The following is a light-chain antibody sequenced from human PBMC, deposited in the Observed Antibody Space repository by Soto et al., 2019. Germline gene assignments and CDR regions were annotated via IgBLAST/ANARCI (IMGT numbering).Light chain of an antibody. V-gene: IGLV2-18*02. CDR2: EVS. Sequence: QSALTQPPSVSGSPGQSVTMSCTGTSSDVGSYNRVSWYQQPPGTAPKLMIYEVSNRPSGVPDRFSGSKSGNTASLTISGLQAEDEADYYCSSYTSSSTFVFGGGTKLNVL. J-gene: IGLJ2*01. CDR3: SSYTSSSTFV. CDR1: SSDVGSYNR.